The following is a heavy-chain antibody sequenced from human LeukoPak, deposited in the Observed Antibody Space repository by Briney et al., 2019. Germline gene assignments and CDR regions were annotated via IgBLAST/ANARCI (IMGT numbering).Heavy chain of an antibody. CDR3: ARVVANAFDI. CDR2: IYYSGST. J-gene: IGHJ3*02. CDR1: GGSISSYY. V-gene: IGHV4-59*01. D-gene: IGHD5-12*01. Sequence: SETLSLTCTVSGGSISSYYWSWIRQPPGKGLEWIGYIYYSGSTNYNPSLMSRVTISVDKSKNQFSLKLSSVTAADTAVYYCARVVANAFDIWGQGTMVTVSS.